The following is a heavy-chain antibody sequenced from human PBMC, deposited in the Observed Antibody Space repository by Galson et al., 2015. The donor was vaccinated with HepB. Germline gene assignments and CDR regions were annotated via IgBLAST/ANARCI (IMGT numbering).Heavy chain of an antibody. CDR2: TYYRSEWYN. Sequence: CAISGDSVSNNNAAWNWIRQSPSRGLEWLGRTYYRSEWYNDYAVSVKSRITINPDTSKNQFSLQLNSVTPEDTAVYYCARVRVSFHILTGYQIHYCFDYWGQGILVTVSS. CDR3: ARVRVSFHILTGYQIHYCFDY. J-gene: IGHJ4*02. D-gene: IGHD3-9*01. CDR1: GDSVSNNNAA. V-gene: IGHV6-1*01.